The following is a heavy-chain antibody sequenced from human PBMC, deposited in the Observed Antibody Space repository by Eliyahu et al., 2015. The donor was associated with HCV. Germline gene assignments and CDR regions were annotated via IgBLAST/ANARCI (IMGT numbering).Heavy chain of an antibody. CDR3: AKVKTSWYFDL. CDR1: GFTFSSYD. CDR2: ISAGGGGT. Sequence: GGLVQPGGSLRLSCAASGFTFSSYDMSWVRQAPGKGLQWVSAISAGGGGTYADSVKGRFTISRDNSKNTLFLEMNSLRAEDTAVYYCAKVKTSWYFDLWGRGTLVTVSS. V-gene: IGHV3-23*01. J-gene: IGHJ2*01.